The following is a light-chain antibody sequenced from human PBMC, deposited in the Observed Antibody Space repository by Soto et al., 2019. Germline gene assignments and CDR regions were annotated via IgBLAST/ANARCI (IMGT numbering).Light chain of an antibody. CDR1: SSDVGSYNL. CDR3: CSYAGSSTYV. Sequence: QSALTQPASVSGSPGQSITISCTGTSSDVGSYNLVSWYQQHPGKAPKVMIYEVSKRPSGVPNRFSGSKSGNTASLTISGLQAEDEADYYCCSYAGSSTYVFGTGTKVTDL. V-gene: IGLV2-23*02. J-gene: IGLJ1*01. CDR2: EVS.